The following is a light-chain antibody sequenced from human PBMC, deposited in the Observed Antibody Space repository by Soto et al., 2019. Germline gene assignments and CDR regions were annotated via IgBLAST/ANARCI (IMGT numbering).Light chain of an antibody. V-gene: IGKV1-9*01. CDR1: QGISSF. CDR3: QQLNSYPIT. J-gene: IGKJ5*01. Sequence: DIQLTQSPSFLSASVGDRVTITCRASQGISSFLARYQKKPGKPPKLLIYPPSNLQSGVPSRFSGSGSGTEFTLTISSLQPEDFATYYCQQLNSYPITFGQGTRLEIK. CDR2: PPS.